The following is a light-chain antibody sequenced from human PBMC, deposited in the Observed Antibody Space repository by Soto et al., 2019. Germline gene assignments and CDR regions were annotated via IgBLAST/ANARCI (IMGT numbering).Light chain of an antibody. V-gene: IGKV3-20*01. CDR3: QQYNNWPRT. CDR1: QTVSSSD. J-gene: IGKJ2*01. CDR2: ASS. Sequence: EIVLTQSPGTLSLSPGERATLSCRASQTVSSSDLAWYQQKPGQAPRLLIYASSTRATGIPDRFSGSGSGTDFTLTISRLEPEDFAVYYCQQYNNWPRTFGQGTKVDIK.